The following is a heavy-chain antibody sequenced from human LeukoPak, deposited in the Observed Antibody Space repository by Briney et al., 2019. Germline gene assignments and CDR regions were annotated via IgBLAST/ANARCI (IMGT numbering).Heavy chain of an antibody. CDR1: GFSFSGYG. CDR3: AKGSRVEPVAYCDY. J-gene: IGHJ4*02. Sequence: PGGSLRLSCAASGFSFSGYGMHWVRQAPGKGLEWVAFIRYDGSNEYYADSVKGRFTTSRDKSKNTLSLQMNGLRVEDTAVYYCAKGSRVEPVAYCDYWGQGTLVTVSS. CDR2: IRYDGSNE. D-gene: IGHD2-2*01. V-gene: IGHV3-30*02.